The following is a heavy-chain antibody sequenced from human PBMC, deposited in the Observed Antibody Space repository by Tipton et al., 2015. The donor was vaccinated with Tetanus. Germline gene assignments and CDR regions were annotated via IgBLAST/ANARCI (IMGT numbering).Heavy chain of an antibody. Sequence: LSLTCTVSGGSVSSYYWTWFRQPPGKRLEWIGFVSSSGNSNYSPSLTGRVSTSLDTSKQQFPLSLTSATAADTAVYYCARGWSECSSWSCSPFDSWGQGTLVTVSS. V-gene: IGHV4-4*07. CDR1: GGSVSSYY. J-gene: IGHJ4*02. CDR3: ARGWSECSSWSCSPFDS. D-gene: IGHD2-2*01. CDR2: VSSSGNS.